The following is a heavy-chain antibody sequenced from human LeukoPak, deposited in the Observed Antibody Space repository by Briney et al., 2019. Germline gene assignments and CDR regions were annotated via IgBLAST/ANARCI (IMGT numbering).Heavy chain of an antibody. V-gene: IGHV3-7*01. Sequence: PGGPLRLSCAASGFTFSAYWMSWVRQAPGKGLEWVANIKPDGNEKYYVDSVKGRFTISRDNAKDSVYLQMSSLRAEDTAVYYCTSTAVAGPGFYWGQGTLVIVSS. CDR1: GFTFSAYW. CDR3: TSTAVAGPGFY. CDR2: IKPDGNEK. D-gene: IGHD6-19*01. J-gene: IGHJ4*02.